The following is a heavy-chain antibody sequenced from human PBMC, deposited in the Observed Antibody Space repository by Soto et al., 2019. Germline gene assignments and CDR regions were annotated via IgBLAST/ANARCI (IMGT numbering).Heavy chain of an antibody. D-gene: IGHD5-12*01. CDR1: GNTGTVSSHY. Sequence: KPSETLSLTCTVSGNTGTVSSHYWSWIRQPPGKGLEWIGYIYYSGNTDYNPSLKSRVTISLDTSRNQFSLKLNSVTAADTAVYFCATAVASFDYWGQGTLVTVSS. J-gene: IGHJ4*02. CDR2: IYYSGNT. V-gene: IGHV4-59*02. CDR3: ATAVASFDY.